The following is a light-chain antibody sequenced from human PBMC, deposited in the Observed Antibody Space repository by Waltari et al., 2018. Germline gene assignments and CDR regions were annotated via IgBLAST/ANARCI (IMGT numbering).Light chain of an antibody. J-gene: IGKJ2*03. CDR2: SAS. CDR3: FQHSSGLS. Sequence: IIFTQSPATLSLSPGERATLSCRASQSVGSSVAWYHQKPGQAPRLLIRSASSRATGIPDRFSGSGSGTEFTLTISSLEPEDVGIYHCFQHSSGLSFGQGTEVEI. V-gene: IGKV3-11*01. CDR1: QSVGSS.